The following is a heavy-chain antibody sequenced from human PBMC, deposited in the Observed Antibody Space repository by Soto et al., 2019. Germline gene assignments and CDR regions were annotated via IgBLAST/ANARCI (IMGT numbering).Heavy chain of an antibody. V-gene: IGHV1-69*13. Sequence: SVKVSCKASGGTFSSYAISWVRQAPRQGLEWMGGIIPIFGTANYAQKFQGRVTITADESTSTAYMELSSLRSEDTAVYYCASSLVEWNRFDPWGQGTLVTVYS. CDR1: GGTFSSYA. CDR2: IIPIFGTA. CDR3: ASSLVEWNRFDP. J-gene: IGHJ5*02. D-gene: IGHD1-1*01.